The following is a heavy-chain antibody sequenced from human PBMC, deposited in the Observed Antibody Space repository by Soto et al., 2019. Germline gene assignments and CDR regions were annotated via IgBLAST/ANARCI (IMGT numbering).Heavy chain of an antibody. CDR1: GGSISSSSYY. D-gene: IGHD3-3*01. CDR3: ARHLADTIFGVVIKLNWFDP. V-gene: IGHV4-39*01. J-gene: IGHJ5*02. CDR2: IYYSGST. Sequence: PSETLSLTCTVSGGSISSSSYYWGWIRQPPGKGLEWIGSIYYSGSTYYNPSLKSRVTISVDTSKNQFSLKLSSVTAADTAVYYCARHLADTIFGVVIKLNWFDPWGQGTLVTVSS.